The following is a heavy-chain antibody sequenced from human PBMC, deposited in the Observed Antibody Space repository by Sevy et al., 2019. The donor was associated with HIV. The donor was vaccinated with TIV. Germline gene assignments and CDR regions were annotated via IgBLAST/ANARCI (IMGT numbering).Heavy chain of an antibody. J-gene: IGHJ3*02. CDR3: ARHCSGTSCSHAFDI. CDR1: GGSFSGYY. V-gene: IGHV4-34*01. CDR2: INHSGST. D-gene: IGHD2-2*01. Sequence: SETLSLTCAVYGGSFSGYYWSWIRQPPGKELEWIGEINHSGSTNYNPSLKSRVTISVDTSKNQFSLKLSSVTAADTALYYCARHCSGTSCSHAFDIWGQGTMVTVSS.